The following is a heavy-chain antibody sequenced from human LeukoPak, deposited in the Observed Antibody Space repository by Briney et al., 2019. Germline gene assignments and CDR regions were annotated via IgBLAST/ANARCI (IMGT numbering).Heavy chain of an antibody. CDR1: GFPFGDYG. D-gene: IGHD3-10*01. CDR2: IRSMALGSTT. Sequence: PGGPLRFSCTAPGFPFGDYGMTWVRQAPGKGLEWVSFIRSMALGSTTEYAASVKGRFTISRDDSKGSAYLQMSRLKTGDTAVYYCARGSMVRGANYYFDYWGQEGLVTVAS. CDR3: ARGSMVRGANYYFDY. J-gene: IGHJ4*02. V-gene: IGHV3-49*04.